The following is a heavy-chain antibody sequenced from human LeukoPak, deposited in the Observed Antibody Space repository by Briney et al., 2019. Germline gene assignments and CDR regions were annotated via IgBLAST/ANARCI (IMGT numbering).Heavy chain of an antibody. J-gene: IGHJ5*02. CDR2: IYYSGST. D-gene: IGHD3-22*01. CDR1: GGSISSGDYY. V-gene: IGHV4-31*03. CDR3: ARDNYYDSSIDWFDP. Sequence: SQTLSLTCTVSGGSISSGDYYWSWIRQHPGKGLEWIGYIYYSGSTYYNPSLKSRVTISVDTSKNQFSLRLSSVTAADTAVYYCARDNYYDSSIDWFDPWGQGILVTVSS.